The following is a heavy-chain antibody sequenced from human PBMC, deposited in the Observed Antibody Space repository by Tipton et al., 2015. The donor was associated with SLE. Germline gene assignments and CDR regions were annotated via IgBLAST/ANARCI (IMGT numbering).Heavy chain of an antibody. Sequence: TLSLTCTVSGGSISSHYWSWIRQPAGKALEYIGHVYDSGITNLNPSLQSRVTMSVDTSKNQFSLKLSSVTASDTAVYYCARPRLSDYYDSSGRIPYGFDIWGQGTMVTVSS. D-gene: IGHD3-22*01. CDR3: ARPRLSDYYDSSGRIPYGFDI. CDR2: VYDSGIT. V-gene: IGHV4-4*07. J-gene: IGHJ3*02. CDR1: GGSISSHY.